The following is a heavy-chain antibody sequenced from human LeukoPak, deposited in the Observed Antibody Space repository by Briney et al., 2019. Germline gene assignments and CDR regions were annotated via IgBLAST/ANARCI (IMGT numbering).Heavy chain of an antibody. CDR1: GFTFSDYY. Sequence: GGSLRLSCAASGFTFSDYYMSWIRQAPGKGLEWVSYISSSSSTMSSADSVKGRFTISRDNARNSLYLQMNSLRAEDTAVYYCARASVAGTGDFDSWGQGTLVTVSS. V-gene: IGHV3-11*01. J-gene: IGHJ4*02. CDR3: ARASVAGTGDFDS. CDR2: ISSSSSTM. D-gene: IGHD6-19*01.